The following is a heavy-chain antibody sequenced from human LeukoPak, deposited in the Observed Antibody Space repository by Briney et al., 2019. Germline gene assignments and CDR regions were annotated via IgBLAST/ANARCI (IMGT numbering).Heavy chain of an antibody. V-gene: IGHV1-18*01. Sequence: APVKVSCKASGYTFTSYAISWVRQAPGQRLEWMGWISAYNGNRNYAQKLQGRVTMATDTSTSTAYMELRSLRSDDTAVYYCARDSSAMVPNYFDYWGQGTLVTVSS. CDR2: ISAYNGNR. J-gene: IGHJ4*02. D-gene: IGHD5-18*01. CDR1: GYTFTSYA. CDR3: ARDSSAMVPNYFDY.